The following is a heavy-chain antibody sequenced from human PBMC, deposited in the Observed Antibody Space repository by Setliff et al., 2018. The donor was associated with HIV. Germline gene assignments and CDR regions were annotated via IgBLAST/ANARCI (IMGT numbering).Heavy chain of an antibody. CDR2: ISSSDSV. CDR1: GFTFSSYE. D-gene: IGHD2-2*01. CDR3: ARDLPITIPKYYFYMDV. Sequence: GGSLRLSCAASGFTFSSYEMNWVRQAPGKGLEWVSYISSSDSVYYADSVKGRFTISRDDAKKSLYLQMNNLRAEDTALYYCARDLPITIPKYYFYMDVWGKGTTVTVSS. J-gene: IGHJ6*03. V-gene: IGHV3-48*03.